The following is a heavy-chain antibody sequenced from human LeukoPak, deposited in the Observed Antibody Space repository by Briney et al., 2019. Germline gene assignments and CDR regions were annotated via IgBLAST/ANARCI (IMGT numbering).Heavy chain of an antibody. V-gene: IGHV4-34*01. D-gene: IGHD3-22*01. Sequence: SETLSLTCAVYGGSFSGYYWSWIRQPPGKGLEWIGEINHSGSTNYNPSLKSRVTISVDTSKNQFSLKLSSVTAADTAVYYCAVQDDSSGYYYYYMDVWGKGTTVTISS. J-gene: IGHJ6*03. CDR3: AVQDDSSGYYYYYMDV. CDR2: INHSGST. CDR1: GGSFSGYY.